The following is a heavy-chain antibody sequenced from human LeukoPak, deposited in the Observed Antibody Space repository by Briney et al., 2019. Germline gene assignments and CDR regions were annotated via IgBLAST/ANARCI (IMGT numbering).Heavy chain of an antibody. CDR1: GGSISSGGYY. J-gene: IGHJ3*02. V-gene: IGHV4-31*03. CDR2: IYYSGST. Sequence: SQTLSLTCTVSGGSISSGGYYWSWIRQHPGKGLEWIGYIYYSGSTYYTPSLKSRVTISVDTSKNQFSLKLSSVTAADTAVYYCARGFGSGIVGAPPRLGILFDIWGQGTMVTVSS. CDR3: ARGFGSGIVGAPPRLGILFDI. D-gene: IGHD1-26*01.